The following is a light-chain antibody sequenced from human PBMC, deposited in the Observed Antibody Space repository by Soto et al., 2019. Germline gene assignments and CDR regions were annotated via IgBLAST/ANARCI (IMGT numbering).Light chain of an antibody. CDR2: ATS. CDR1: QSVASTS. Sequence: EIVLTQSPGTLSLSPGERATLSCRASQSVASTSLAWYQQKPGQAPRLLIYATSSRATGIPDRFSGSGSGTDFTLAISRLEPEDCGTYYCQQYNSYPFTFGPGTTVDI. CDR3: QQYNSYPFT. V-gene: IGKV3-20*01. J-gene: IGKJ3*01.